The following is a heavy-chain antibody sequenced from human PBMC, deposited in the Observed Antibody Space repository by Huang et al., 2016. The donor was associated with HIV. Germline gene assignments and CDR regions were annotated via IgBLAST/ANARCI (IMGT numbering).Heavy chain of an antibody. V-gene: IGHV1-69*01. J-gene: IGHJ4*02. CDR2: IIPTLGTE. CDR1: GGSFRNFA. CDR3: ATVDYYDTSGPQRGYFDN. D-gene: IGHD3-22*01. Sequence: QVQLVQSGAEVKKPGSSVKVSCKASGGSFRNFAIGWVRQAPGQGLEGMGGIIPTLGTENDEQKFLGRVTIIADESTSTAYMELSSLRSEDTAVYYCATVDYYDTSGPQRGYFDNWGQGTLVTVSS.